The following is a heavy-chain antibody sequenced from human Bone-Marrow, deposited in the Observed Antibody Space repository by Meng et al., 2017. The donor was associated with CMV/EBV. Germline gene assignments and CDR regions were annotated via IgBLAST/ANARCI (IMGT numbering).Heavy chain of an antibody. CDR1: GGSISSYY. CDR2: IYYSGST. CDR3: AYMYFDFWSGYYHPYYFDY. Sequence: GSLRLSCTVSGGSISSYYWSWIRQPPGKGLEWIGYIYYSGSTNYNPSLKSRVTISVDTSKNQFSLKLSSVTAADTAVYYCAYMYFDFWSGYYHPYYFDYWGQGTLVTVSS. V-gene: IGHV4-59*01. D-gene: IGHD3-3*01. J-gene: IGHJ4*02.